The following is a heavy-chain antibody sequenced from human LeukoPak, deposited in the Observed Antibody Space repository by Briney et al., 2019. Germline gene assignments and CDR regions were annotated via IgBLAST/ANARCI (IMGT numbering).Heavy chain of an antibody. CDR2: IYDSGST. CDR1: GGSISSYY. Sequence: SETLSLTCTVSGGSISSYYWSWIRQPPGKGLEWIGYIYDSGSTNYNPSLKSRVTISVDTSKNQFSLKLSSVSAADTAVYYCARDKQYYDILTESDYYYYGMDVWGQGTTVTVSS. CDR3: ARDKQYYDILTESDYYYYGMDV. V-gene: IGHV4-59*01. J-gene: IGHJ6*02. D-gene: IGHD3-9*01.